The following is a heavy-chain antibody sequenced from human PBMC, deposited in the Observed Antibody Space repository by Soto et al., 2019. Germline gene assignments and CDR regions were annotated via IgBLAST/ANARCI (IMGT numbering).Heavy chain of an antibody. Sequence: QVQLVQSGAEVKKPGSSVKVSCKASGGTFRSYTISRVRQAPGQGLEGMGRIIPILVIANYAQKFQGRVTITADKSTSTAYMELSSLRSEDTAVYYCARDRDYDSSGYYPYYYGMDVWGQGTTVTVSS. CDR3: ARDRDYDSSGYYPYYYGMDV. CDR2: IIPILVIA. CDR1: GGTFRSYT. J-gene: IGHJ6*02. D-gene: IGHD3-22*01. V-gene: IGHV1-69*08.